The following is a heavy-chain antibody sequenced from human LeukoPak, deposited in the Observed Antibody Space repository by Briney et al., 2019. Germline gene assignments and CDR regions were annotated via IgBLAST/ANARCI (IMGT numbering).Heavy chain of an antibody. J-gene: IGHJ5*02. V-gene: IGHV4-59*08. CDR1: GGSISSYY. D-gene: IGHD3-10*01. CDR2: NYYRGST. Sequence: SEPLSLTCTVSGGSISSYYWSWIRQPPGKGLEWIGYNYYRGSTNYNPSLKSRVTISVDTSKNQFSLKLSSVTAADTAVYYCARQRQGSMVRGVIQNWFDPWGQGTLVTVSS. CDR3: ARQRQGSMVRGVIQNWFDP.